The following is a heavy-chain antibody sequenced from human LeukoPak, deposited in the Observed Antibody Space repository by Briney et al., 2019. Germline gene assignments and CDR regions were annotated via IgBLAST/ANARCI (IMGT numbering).Heavy chain of an antibody. Sequence: SETLSLTCTVSGGSISSYYWSWIRQPPGKGLEWIGYIYYSGSTYYNPSLKSRVTISVDTSKNQFSLKLSSVTAADTAVYYCARPALEWSMGYFDYWGQGTLVTVSS. CDR2: IYYSGST. CDR1: GGSISSYY. CDR3: ARPALEWSMGYFDY. D-gene: IGHD3-3*01. V-gene: IGHV4-59*08. J-gene: IGHJ4*02.